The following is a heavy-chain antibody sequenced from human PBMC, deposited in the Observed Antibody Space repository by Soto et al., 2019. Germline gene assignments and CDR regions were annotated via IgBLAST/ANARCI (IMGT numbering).Heavy chain of an antibody. CDR1: GYSFTSYW. V-gene: IGHV5-10-1*01. D-gene: IGHD3-22*01. CDR2: IDPSDSYT. J-gene: IGHJ6*02. CDR3: ARDDSSGYYHYSMDV. Sequence: GESLKISCKGSGYSFTSYWISWVRQMPGKGLEWMGRIDPSDSYTNYSPSFQGHVTISADKSISTAYLQWSSLKASDTAMYYCARDDSSGYYHYSMDVWGQGTTVTVSS.